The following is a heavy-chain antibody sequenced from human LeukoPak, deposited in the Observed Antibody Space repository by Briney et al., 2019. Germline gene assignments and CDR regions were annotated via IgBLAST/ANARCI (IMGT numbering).Heavy chain of an antibody. Sequence: GGSLRLSCTVSGFTVSSNSMSWVRQAPGKGLEWVSFIYSDNTHYSDSVKGRFTISRDNSKNTLYLQMNSLRAEDTAVYYCAREDSDEYDGSGYYEPFDYWGQGTLVTVSS. CDR2: IYSDNT. CDR1: GFTVSSNS. D-gene: IGHD3-22*01. CDR3: AREDSDEYDGSGYYEPFDY. J-gene: IGHJ4*02. V-gene: IGHV3-53*01.